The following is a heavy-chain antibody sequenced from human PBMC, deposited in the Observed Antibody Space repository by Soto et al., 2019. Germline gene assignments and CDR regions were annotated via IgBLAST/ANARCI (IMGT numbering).Heavy chain of an antibody. J-gene: IGHJ3*02. CDR3: ARVAPVRFLEWFSAFDI. CDR1: GFTVSSNY. D-gene: IGHD3-3*01. V-gene: IGHV3-66*01. Sequence: EVQLVESGGGLVQPGGSLRLSCAASGFTVSSNYMSWVRQAPGKGLEWVSVIYSGGSTYYADSVKGRFTIPRDNSKNTLYLQMNSLRAEDTDVYFCARVAPVRFLEWFSAFDIWGQGTMVTVSS. CDR2: IYSGGST.